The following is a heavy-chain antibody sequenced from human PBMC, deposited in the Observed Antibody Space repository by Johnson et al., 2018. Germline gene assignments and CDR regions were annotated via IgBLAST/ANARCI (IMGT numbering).Heavy chain of an antibody. CDR2: ITWDAPGT. Sequence: VQLVQSGGGVVQPGGSLRLSCSASGFTFDDYSMYWVRQAPGKGLEWVSLITWDAPGTYYADTVKGRFTISRDNNNNSLYLQMHSLRPEDTALYYCVNGGDFYTLDVWGQGTTVTVSS. CDR1: GFTFDDYS. D-gene: IGHD2-21*02. J-gene: IGHJ6*02. CDR3: VNGGDFYTLDV. V-gene: IGHV3-43*01.